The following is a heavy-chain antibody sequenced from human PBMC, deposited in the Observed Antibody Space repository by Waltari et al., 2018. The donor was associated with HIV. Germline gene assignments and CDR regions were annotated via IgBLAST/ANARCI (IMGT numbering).Heavy chain of an antibody. V-gene: IGHV3-72*01. CDR2: TRNQVNGYAK. J-gene: IGHJ6*02. CDR3: VRGPVVGNYYSGMDV. Sequence: VQLVESGGGLVQPGGSLILSCVGSGFLFSDQPMYCFRQGPGKGLEWVGRTRNQVNGYAKEYAASVEGRFSISRDDSKNSVSLQMNGLKTDDTAVYYCVRGPVVGNYYSGMDVWGQGTTVIVSS. D-gene: IGHD3-10*01. CDR1: GFLFSDQP.